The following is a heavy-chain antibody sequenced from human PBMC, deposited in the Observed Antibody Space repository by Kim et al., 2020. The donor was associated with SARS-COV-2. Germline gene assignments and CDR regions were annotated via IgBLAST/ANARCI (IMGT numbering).Heavy chain of an antibody. Sequence: GGSLRLSCAASGFTFSSYDMHWVRQATGKGLEWVSAIGTAGDTYYPGSVKGRFTISRENAKNSLYLQMNSLRAGDTAVYYCARGVLLAGIGYYGMYVWGQGTTVTVSS. J-gene: IGHJ6*02. CDR3: ARGVLLAGIGYYGMYV. D-gene: IGHD2-2*02. V-gene: IGHV3-13*01. CDR1: GFTFSSYD. CDR2: IGTAGDT.